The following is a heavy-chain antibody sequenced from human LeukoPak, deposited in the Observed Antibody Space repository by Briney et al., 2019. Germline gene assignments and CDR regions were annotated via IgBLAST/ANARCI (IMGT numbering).Heavy chain of an antibody. Sequence: GASVKVSCKASGYTFTKYGITWVRQAPGQGLEWMGWISTYNGNTNYAQKLQGRVTMTTDTSTSTAYMELRSLISDDAAVYYCARGYPSNWGPKLFDYWGQGTLVTVSS. D-gene: IGHD7-27*01. CDR3: ARGYPSNWGPKLFDY. V-gene: IGHV1-18*01. CDR2: ISTYNGNT. J-gene: IGHJ4*02. CDR1: GYTFTKYG.